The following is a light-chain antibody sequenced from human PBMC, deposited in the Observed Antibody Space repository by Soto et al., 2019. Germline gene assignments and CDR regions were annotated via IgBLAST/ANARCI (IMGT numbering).Light chain of an antibody. J-gene: IGKJ1*01. CDR1: QSVSGY. CDR3: QQYNSYPWT. Sequence: EIVLTQSPATLSLSPGERATLSCRASQSVSGYLAWYQQKPGQAPRLLIYDASNRATGIPARFSGSGSGTDFTLTISSLQPDDFATYYCQQYNSYPWTFGQGTKVDI. V-gene: IGKV3-11*01. CDR2: DAS.